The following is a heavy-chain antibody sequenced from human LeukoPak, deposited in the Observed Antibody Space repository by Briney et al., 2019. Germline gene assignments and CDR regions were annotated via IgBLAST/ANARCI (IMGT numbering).Heavy chain of an antibody. CDR2: ISSSSTFI. D-gene: IGHD1-26*01. CDR3: ARGGVGATSDAFDI. Sequence: PGGSLRLSCAASGFTFISYSMNWVRQAPGKGLEWVSSISSSSTFIYYADSVKGRFTISRDNAKNSLYLQMSSLRAEDTAVYYCARGGVGATSDAFDIWGQGTMVTVSS. V-gene: IGHV3-21*01. CDR1: GFTFISYS. J-gene: IGHJ3*02.